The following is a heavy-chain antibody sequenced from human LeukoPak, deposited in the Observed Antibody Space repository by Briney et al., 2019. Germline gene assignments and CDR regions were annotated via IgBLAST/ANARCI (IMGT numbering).Heavy chain of an antibody. Sequence: PSETLSLTCTVSGGSISSTTYYWVRIRQPPGKGLQYIGTIYYSGSTYYNPSLKSRVTVSVDTSQNQFSLKLNSVTAADTAVYFCARHKDSGSYYNPVDYWGQGTLVTVSS. CDR1: GGSISSTTYY. CDR3: ARHKDSGSYYNPVDY. V-gene: IGHV4-39*01. CDR2: IYYSGST. D-gene: IGHD3-10*01. J-gene: IGHJ4*02.